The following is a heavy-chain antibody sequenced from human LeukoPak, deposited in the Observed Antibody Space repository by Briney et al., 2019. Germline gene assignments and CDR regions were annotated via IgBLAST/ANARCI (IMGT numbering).Heavy chain of an antibody. CDR2: ISAYNGNT. Sequence: ASVKVSCKASGYTFTSYGISWVRQAPGQGLEWMGWISAYNGNTNYAQKLQGRVTMTTDTSTSTAYMELRSLRSDDTAVYYCARDLPDHLGYYDILTGDYYFDYWGQGTLVTVSS. V-gene: IGHV1-18*01. D-gene: IGHD3-9*01. CDR3: ARDLPDHLGYYDILTGDYYFDY. J-gene: IGHJ4*02. CDR1: GYTFTSYG.